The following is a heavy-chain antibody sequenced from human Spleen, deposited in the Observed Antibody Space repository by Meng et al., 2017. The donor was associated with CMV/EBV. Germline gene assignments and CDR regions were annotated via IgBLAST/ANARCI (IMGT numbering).Heavy chain of an antibody. V-gene: IGHV1-8*01. CDR2: MNPNSGNT. J-gene: IGHJ4*02. CDR1: GYTFTSYD. Sequence: ASVKVSCKASGYTFTSYDINWVRQATGQGLEWMGWMNPNSGNTGYAQKFQGRVTMTRNTSISTAYLELRSLRSDDTAVYYCARGGEGYGEYYFDYWGQGTLVTVSS. CDR3: ARGGEGYGEYYFDY. D-gene: IGHD5-18*01.